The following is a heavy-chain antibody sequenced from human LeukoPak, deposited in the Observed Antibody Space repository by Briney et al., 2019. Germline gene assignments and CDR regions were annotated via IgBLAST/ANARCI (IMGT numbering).Heavy chain of an antibody. Sequence: TASETLSLTCSVSGGFISSYYWNWIRQPPGKGLEWIGSVYYTGTTNYNSSLKSRVTMSVDTSKNQFSLNLRSVTAADTAVYYCARRGAARRYDGMDVWGQGTTVTVS. V-gene: IGHV4-59*08. CDR1: GGFISSYY. CDR2: VYYTGTT. J-gene: IGHJ6*02. CDR3: ARRGAARRYDGMDV. D-gene: IGHD6-6*01.